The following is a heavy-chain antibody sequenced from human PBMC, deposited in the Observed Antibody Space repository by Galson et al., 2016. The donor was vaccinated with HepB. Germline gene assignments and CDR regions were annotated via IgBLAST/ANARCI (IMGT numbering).Heavy chain of an antibody. Sequence: SETLSLTCSVSGGSINSYYWSWIRQPPGKGLEWIGFIFSSGGTKYNPSLRGRAILSVDTSKNQFSLKLTSVTAADTAMYYCARSTYSFHYWGQGILVTVSS. V-gene: IGHV4-59*01. CDR3: ARSTYSFHY. D-gene: IGHD2-2*01. CDR1: GGSINSYY. CDR2: IFSSGGT. J-gene: IGHJ4*02.